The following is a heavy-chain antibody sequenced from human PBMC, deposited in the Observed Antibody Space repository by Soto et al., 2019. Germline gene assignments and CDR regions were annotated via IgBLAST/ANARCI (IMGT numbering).Heavy chain of an antibody. V-gene: IGHV3-15*01. J-gene: IGHJ4*02. Sequence: EVQVVESGGDLVEPGGSLTFACVTSGFMFSSAWMSWVRQAPGKGLEWVARIKSTKDGGARDYAAPVNGRFSISRDDSKSTVYLQMNSLRAEDTALYHCVEGWNDFWGQGTQVTVSS. CDR3: VEGWNDF. D-gene: IGHD1-1*01. CDR2: IKSTKDGGAR. CDR1: GFMFSSAW.